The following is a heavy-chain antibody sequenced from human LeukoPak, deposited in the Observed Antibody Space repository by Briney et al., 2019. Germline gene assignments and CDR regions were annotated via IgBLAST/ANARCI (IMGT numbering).Heavy chain of an antibody. Sequence: GSLRLSCAASGFTFSSYAVSWVRQAPGKGLEWVSAISGSGGNTYYADSVKGRFTISRDNSKDTLYLQMNSLRAEDTAVYYCAKEISMIVVVGYLDYWGQGNLVTVSS. CDR3: AKEISMIVVVGYLDY. CDR1: GFTFSSYA. D-gene: IGHD3-22*01. J-gene: IGHJ4*02. CDR2: ISGSGGNT. V-gene: IGHV3-23*01.